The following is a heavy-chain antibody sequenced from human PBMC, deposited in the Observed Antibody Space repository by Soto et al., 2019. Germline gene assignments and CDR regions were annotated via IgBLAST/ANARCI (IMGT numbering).Heavy chain of an antibody. CDR2: INHSGST. CDR3: ATDDYGDYGKKNFDY. J-gene: IGHJ4*02. D-gene: IGHD4-17*01. V-gene: IGHV4-34*01. CDR1: GGSFSGYY. Sequence: SETLSLTCAVYGGSFSGYYWSWIRQPPGKGLEWIGEINHSGSTNYNPSLKSRVTISVDTSKNQFSLKLSSVTAADTAVYYCATDDYGDYGKKNFDYWGQGTLLTVSS.